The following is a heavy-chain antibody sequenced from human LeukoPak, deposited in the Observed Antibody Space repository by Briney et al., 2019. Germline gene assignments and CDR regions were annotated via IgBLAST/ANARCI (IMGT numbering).Heavy chain of an antibody. V-gene: IGHV3-30*02. CDR1: GFTFSSYG. Sequence: GGSLRLSCAASGFTFSSYGMHWVRQAPGKGLEWVAFIRYDGSNKYYADSVKGRFTISRDNSKNTLYLQMNSLRAEDTGVYYCARVEWSSSWSFDYWGQRTLVTVSS. D-gene: IGHD6-13*01. J-gene: IGHJ4*02. CDR3: ARVEWSSSWSFDY. CDR2: IRYDGSNK.